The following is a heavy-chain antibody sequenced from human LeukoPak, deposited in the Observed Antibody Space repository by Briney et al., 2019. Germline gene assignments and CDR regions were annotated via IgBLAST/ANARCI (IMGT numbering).Heavy chain of an antibody. Sequence: GGSLRLSCAASGFTFSSYSMNWVRQAPGKGLEWVSYISSSSSTIYYADSVKGRFTISRDNAKNSLYLQMNSLRAEDTAVYYCARDAYYYYYYYYMDVWGKGTTATVSS. CDR2: ISSSSSTI. CDR1: GFTFSSYS. CDR3: ARDAYYYYYYYYMDV. J-gene: IGHJ6*03. V-gene: IGHV3-48*01. D-gene: IGHD3-16*01.